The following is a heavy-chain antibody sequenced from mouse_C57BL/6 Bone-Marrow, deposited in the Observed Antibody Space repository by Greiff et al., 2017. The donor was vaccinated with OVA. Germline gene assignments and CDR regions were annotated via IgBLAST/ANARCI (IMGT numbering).Heavy chain of an antibody. Sequence: QVQLQQPGAELVKPGASVKLSCKASGYTFTSYWMQWVKQRPGQGLEWIGEIDPSDSYTNYNQKFKGKATLTVDTSSSTAYMQLSSLTSEDSAVYYCARNFDVWGTGTTVTVSS. CDR2: IDPSDSYT. CDR1: GYTFTSYW. V-gene: IGHV1-50*01. J-gene: IGHJ1*03. CDR3: ARNFDV.